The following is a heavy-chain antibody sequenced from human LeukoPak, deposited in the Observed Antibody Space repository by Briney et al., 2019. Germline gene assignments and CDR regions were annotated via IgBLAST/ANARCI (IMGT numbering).Heavy chain of an antibody. CDR1: GGFISSSSYY. Sequence: SETLSLTCTVSGGFISSSSYYWGWIRQPPGKGLEWIGSIYYSGSTYYNPSLKSRVTISVDTSKNQFSLKLSSVTAADTAVYYCARSGWELLEYFQHWGQGTLVTVSS. V-gene: IGHV4-39*07. J-gene: IGHJ1*01. D-gene: IGHD1-26*01. CDR3: ARSGWELLEYFQH. CDR2: IYYSGST.